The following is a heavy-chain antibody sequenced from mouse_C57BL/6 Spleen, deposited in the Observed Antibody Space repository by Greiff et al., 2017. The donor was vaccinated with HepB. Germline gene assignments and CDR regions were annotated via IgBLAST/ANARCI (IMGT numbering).Heavy chain of an antibody. J-gene: IGHJ4*01. Sequence: QVQLQQSGPELVKPGASVKISCKASGYAFSSSWMNWVKQRPGKGLEWIGRIYPGDGDTNYNGKFKGKATLTADKSSSTAYMQLSSLTSEDSAVYFCARGGIYYGYDKGAMDYWGQGTSVTVSS. CDR1: GYAFSSSW. V-gene: IGHV1-82*01. CDR2: IYPGDGDT. D-gene: IGHD2-2*01. CDR3: ARGGIYYGYDKGAMDY.